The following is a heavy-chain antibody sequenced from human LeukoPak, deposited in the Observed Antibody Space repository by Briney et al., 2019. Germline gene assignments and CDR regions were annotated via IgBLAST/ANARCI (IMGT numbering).Heavy chain of an antibody. J-gene: IGHJ4*02. CDR2: ISTNGGTT. CDR3: ARGNGYFDY. CDR1: GFTFSNYP. Sequence: GGSLRLSCAASGFTFSNYPMHWVRQAPGKGLEYVSGISTNGGTTYYPNSVKGRFTISRDNSKNTLYLQMNSLRAEDTAVYYCARGNGYFDYWGQGTLVTVSS. V-gene: IGHV3-64*01. D-gene: IGHD3-3*01.